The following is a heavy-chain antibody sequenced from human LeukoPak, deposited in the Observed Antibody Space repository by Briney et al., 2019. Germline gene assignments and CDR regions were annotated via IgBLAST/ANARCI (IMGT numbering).Heavy chain of an antibody. D-gene: IGHD3-3*02. V-gene: IGHV3-23*01. CDR3: AKIRPPAYDI. CDR1: GFTFSSYA. J-gene: IGHJ3*02. Sequence: QTGGSLGLSCAASGFTFSSYAMNWVRQAPGKGLEWVSAISGRDSSTYYADSVKGRFTISRDNSKNTLYLQMNSLRAEDTAVYYCAKIRPPAYDIWGQGTMATVSS. CDR2: ISGRDSST.